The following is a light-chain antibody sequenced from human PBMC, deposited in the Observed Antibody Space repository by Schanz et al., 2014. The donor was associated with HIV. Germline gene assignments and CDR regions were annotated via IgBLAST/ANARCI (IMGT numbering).Light chain of an antibody. CDR3: QQYNDWPPIT. J-gene: IGKJ5*01. V-gene: IGKV3-15*01. Sequence: EIVLTQSPGTLSLSPGEVGTLSCRASQTVSNNLAWYQQKPGQAPRLLIYGASTRVTGIPARFSGSGSGTEFTLTISSLQSEDFAVYYCQQYNDWPPITFGQGTRLEIK. CDR2: GAS. CDR1: QTVSNN.